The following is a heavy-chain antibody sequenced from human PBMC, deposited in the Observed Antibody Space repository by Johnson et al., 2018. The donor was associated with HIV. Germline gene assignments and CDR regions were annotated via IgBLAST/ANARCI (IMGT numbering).Heavy chain of an antibody. CDR3: TTESSTWGEPYAFDI. Sequence: EVQLVESGGGVVRPGGSLKLSCAASGFTFSGSAMHWVRQASGKGLEWVGRIRSKANSYATAYGASVKGRFTLSRDDSKNTLYLQMNSLKTEDTAVYYCTTESSTWGEPYAFDIWGQGTMVTVSS. CDR2: IRSKANSYAT. CDR1: GFTFSGSA. J-gene: IGHJ3*02. D-gene: IGHD3-16*01. V-gene: IGHV3-73*01.